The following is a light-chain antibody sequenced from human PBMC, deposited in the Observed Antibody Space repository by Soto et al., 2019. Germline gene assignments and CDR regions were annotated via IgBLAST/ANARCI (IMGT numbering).Light chain of an antibody. V-gene: IGKV3-15*01. CDR3: QQYNNWPWT. CDR1: QSVSSN. Sequence: EIVMTQSPDTLYVSPGERATLSCRASQSVSSNLAWYQQKPGQAPRLLIYGASTRATGIPARFSGSGSGTEFTLTISSLQSEDFAVYYCQQYNNWPWTFGQGTKVDIK. J-gene: IGKJ1*01. CDR2: GAS.